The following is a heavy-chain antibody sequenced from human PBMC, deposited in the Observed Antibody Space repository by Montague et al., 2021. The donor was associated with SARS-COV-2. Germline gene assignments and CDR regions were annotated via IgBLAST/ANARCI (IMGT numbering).Heavy chain of an antibody. CDR3: ARPIHDNSPDRAFDV. J-gene: IGHJ3*01. D-gene: IGHD3-22*01. CDR2: IYYRGST. CDR1: GGSISSSTYY. V-gene: IGHV4-39*02. Sequence: SETLSLTCTVSGGSISSSTYYWAWIRQPPGKGLEWIGSIYYRGSTYYNPSLKSRVFISVDTSKNHFSLKLTSVTASDSAVYYCARPIHDNSPDRAFDVWGQGTMVTVSS.